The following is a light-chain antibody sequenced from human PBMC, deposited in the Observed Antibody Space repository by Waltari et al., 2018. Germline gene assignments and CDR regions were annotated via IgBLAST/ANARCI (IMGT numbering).Light chain of an antibody. CDR3: QQYFKTPLT. CDR1: QTIFYSSSNKTY. J-gene: IGKJ4*01. Sequence: DIVMTQSPDSLTVSLGERATINCKSSQTIFYSSSNKTYLAWYQQKPRQPTKLLIYWASTRESGVPDRFSGTGSGTDFTLTISRLQAEDVAVYYCQQYFKTPLTFGGGTKVEIK. CDR2: WAS. V-gene: IGKV4-1*01.